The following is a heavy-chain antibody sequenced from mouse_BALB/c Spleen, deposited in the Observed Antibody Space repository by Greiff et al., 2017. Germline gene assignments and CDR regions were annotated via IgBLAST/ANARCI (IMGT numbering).Heavy chain of an antibody. J-gene: IGHJ2*01. V-gene: IGHV14-4*02. CDR2: IDPENGDT. CDR1: GFNIKDYY. Sequence: EVKLMESGAELVRSGASVKLSCTASGFNIKDYYMHWVKQRPEQGLEWIGWIDPENGDTEYAPKFQGKATMTADTSSNTAYLQLSSLTSEDTAVYYCNARGYKHYWGQGTTLTVSS. D-gene: IGHD1-2*01. CDR3: NARGYKHY.